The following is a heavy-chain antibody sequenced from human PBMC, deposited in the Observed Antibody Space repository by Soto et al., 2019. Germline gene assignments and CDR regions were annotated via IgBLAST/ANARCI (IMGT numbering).Heavy chain of an antibody. CDR1: GGSISSGDYY. Sequence: SETLSLTCTVSGGSISSGDYYWSWFRQPPGKGLEWIGYIYYSGSTYYNPSLKSRVTISVDTSKNQFSLKLSSVTDADTAVYYCARGGGSGGVDFDYWGQGXLVTVSS. CDR3: ARGGGSGGVDFDY. D-gene: IGHD3-10*01. V-gene: IGHV4-30-4*01. CDR2: IYYSGST. J-gene: IGHJ4*02.